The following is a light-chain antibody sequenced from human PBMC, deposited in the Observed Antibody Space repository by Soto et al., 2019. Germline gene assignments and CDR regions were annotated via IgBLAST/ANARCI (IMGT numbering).Light chain of an antibody. V-gene: IGLV2-14*01. CDR3: SSYTSSSTLV. CDR1: SSDVGGYNY. CDR2: EVS. J-gene: IGLJ1*01. Sequence: CTGXSSDVGGYNYVSWYQQHPGKAPKLMIYEVSNRPSGVSNRFSGSKSGNTASLTISGLQAEDEADYYCSSYTSSSTLVFGTGTKLTVL.